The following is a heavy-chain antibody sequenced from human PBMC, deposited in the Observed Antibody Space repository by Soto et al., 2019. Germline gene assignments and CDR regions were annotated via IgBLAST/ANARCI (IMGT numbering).Heavy chain of an antibody. V-gene: IGHV4-4*02. J-gene: IGHJ5*01. D-gene: IGHD1-1*01. CDR2: VHISGHS. Sequence: QVHLQESGPGLVAPSGTLSLTCTLSGGSVRAPDWWNWVRQSPDKGLEWIAEVHISGHSNYNPSLRIRVRVSIDSSKIQFYLNLNSLTAADTAIYYCARGCQGCSANNCYFDPWGQGTQVTISS. CDR3: ARGCQGCSANNCYFDP. CDR1: GGSVRAPDW.